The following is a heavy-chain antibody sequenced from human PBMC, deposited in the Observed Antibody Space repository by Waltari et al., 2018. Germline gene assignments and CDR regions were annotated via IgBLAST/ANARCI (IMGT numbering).Heavy chain of an antibody. J-gene: IGHJ5*02. Sequence: EVQLVESGGGLVKPGGSLRLSCAASGFPFSSYSMTWVRQAPGKGREWVSSISSSSSYIYYADAVKGRFTISRDNAKNSLYLQMNSLRAEDTAVYYCARENWFDPWGQGTLVTVSS. V-gene: IGHV3-21*01. CDR2: ISSSSSYI. CDR3: ARENWFDP. CDR1: GFPFSSYS.